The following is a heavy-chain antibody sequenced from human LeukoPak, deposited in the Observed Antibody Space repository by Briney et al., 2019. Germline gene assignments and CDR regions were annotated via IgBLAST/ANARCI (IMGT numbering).Heavy chain of an antibody. V-gene: IGHV3-48*01. J-gene: IGHJ4*02. CDR1: RFTFSSYS. Sequence: GGSLRLSCAASRFTFSSYSMNWVRQAPGKGLEWVSYISSSSSTIYYADSVKGRFTISRDNAKNSLYLQMNSLRAEDTAVYYCARDACSGSCHSDYWGQGTLVTVSS. CDR2: ISSSSSTI. CDR3: ARDACSGSCHSDY. D-gene: IGHD2-15*01.